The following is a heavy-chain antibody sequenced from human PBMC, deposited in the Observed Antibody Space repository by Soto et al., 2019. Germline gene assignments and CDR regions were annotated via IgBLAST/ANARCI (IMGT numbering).Heavy chain of an antibody. J-gene: IGHJ4*02. CDR1: GLTFSSYG. CDR3: AKDGGALDY. D-gene: IGHD3-16*01. CDR2: ISYDGSNK. Sequence: GGSLRLSCAASGLTFSSYGMHWVRQAPGKGLEWVAVISYDGSNKYYADSVKGRFTISRDNSKNTLYLQMNSLRAEDKAVYYCAKDGGALDYWGQGTLVTVSS. V-gene: IGHV3-30*18.